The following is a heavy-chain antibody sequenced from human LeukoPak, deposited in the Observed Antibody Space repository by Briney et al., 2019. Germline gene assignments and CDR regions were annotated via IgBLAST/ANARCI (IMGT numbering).Heavy chain of an antibody. CDR2: IRSKANSYAT. V-gene: IGHV3-73*01. D-gene: IGHD3-22*01. CDR1: GFTFSGSV. CDR3: ANDGRAPDSSGYYYHDALY. Sequence: HPGGSLRLSCAASGFTFSGSVMHWVRQASGKGLEWVGRIRSKANSYATAYAASVKGRFTISRDDSKNTAYLQMNSLKTEDTAVYYCANDGRAPDSSGYYYHDALYWGQGTLVTVSS. J-gene: IGHJ4*02.